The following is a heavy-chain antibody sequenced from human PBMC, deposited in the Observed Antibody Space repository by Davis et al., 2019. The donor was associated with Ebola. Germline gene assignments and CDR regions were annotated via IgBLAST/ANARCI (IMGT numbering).Heavy chain of an antibody. J-gene: IGHJ3*02. Sequence: MPSETLSLTCTVSGGSISSYYWSWIRQPPGKGLEWIGEINHSGSTNYNPSLKSRVTISVDTSKNQFSLKLSSVTAADTAVYYCARASQTYYYDSSGYYTATNAFDIWGQGTMVTVSS. D-gene: IGHD3-22*01. CDR3: ARASQTYYYDSSGYYTATNAFDI. CDR1: GGSISSYY. V-gene: IGHV4-34*01. CDR2: INHSGST.